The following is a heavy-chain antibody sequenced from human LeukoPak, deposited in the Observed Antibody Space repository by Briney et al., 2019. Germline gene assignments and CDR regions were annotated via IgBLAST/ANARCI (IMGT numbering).Heavy chain of an antibody. J-gene: IGHJ6*02. D-gene: IGHD3-22*01. V-gene: IGHV3-9*01. CDR1: GFTFDDYA. CDR3: AKDHDNSGYYYFFGMDV. Sequence: GGSLRLSCIADGFTFDDYAMHWVRQAPGKGLEWVSGINWNSGSIGYADSVKGRFTIPRDNAKKSVYLQMNSLRVEDTALYYCAKDHDNSGYYYFFGMDVWGQGTTVTVSS. CDR2: INWNSGSI.